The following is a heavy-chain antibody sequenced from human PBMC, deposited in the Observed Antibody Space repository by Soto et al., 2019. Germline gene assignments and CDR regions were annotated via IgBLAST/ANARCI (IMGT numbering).Heavy chain of an antibody. Sequence: KKPPASVKVCCKASGGTFSNYEIKKVRKAPGQGLEWMGGIIPIFGTANYAQKFQGRVTITADESTSTAYMELSSLRSEDTVVYYCARASSGGAAASSAFDYWGQGTLVTVSS. J-gene: IGHJ4*02. CDR2: IIPIFGTA. CDR1: GGTFSNYE. CDR3: ARASSGGAAASSAFDY. V-gene: IGHV1-69*13. D-gene: IGHD6-13*01.